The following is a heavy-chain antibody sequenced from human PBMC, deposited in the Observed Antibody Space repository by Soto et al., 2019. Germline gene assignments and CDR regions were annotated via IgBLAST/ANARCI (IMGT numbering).Heavy chain of an antibody. CDR2: INAGNGNT. J-gene: IGHJ4*02. D-gene: IGHD3-10*01. CDR3: ARNTGSRGVINGVEDY. CDR1: GYTFTSYA. Sequence: QVQLVQSGAEVKKPGASVKVSCKASGYTFTSYAMHWVRQAPGQRLEWMGWINAGNGNTKYSQKFQGRVTITRDTSASTAYMELSSLRSEDTAVYYCARNTGSRGVINGVEDYWGQGTLVTVSS. V-gene: IGHV1-3*01.